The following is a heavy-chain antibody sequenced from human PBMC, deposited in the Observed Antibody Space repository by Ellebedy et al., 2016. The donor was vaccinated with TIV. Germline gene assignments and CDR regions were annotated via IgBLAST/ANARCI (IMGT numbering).Heavy chain of an antibody. J-gene: IGHJ4*02. CDR3: ARDYYDSRGYDC. CDR2: IYYSGTT. CDR1: GVSISSSSDY. Sequence: MPSETLSLTCTVSGVSISSSSDYWGWIRQPPGKGLEWIGSIYYSGTTYYNPSLKSRVTISVDTSKNQFSLNLSSVTAADTAVYYCARDYYDSRGYDCWGQGTLVTVSS. V-gene: IGHV4-39*02. D-gene: IGHD3-22*01.